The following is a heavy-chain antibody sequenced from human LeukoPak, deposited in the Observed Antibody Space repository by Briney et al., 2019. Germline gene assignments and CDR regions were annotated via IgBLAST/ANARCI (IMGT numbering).Heavy chain of an antibody. CDR2: INHSGST. CDR3: ARDPGDYGRGYYYYYMDV. J-gene: IGHJ6*03. D-gene: IGHD4/OR15-4a*01. CDR1: GGSFSGYY. V-gene: IGHV4-34*01. Sequence: SETLSLTCAVYGGSFSGYYWSWIRQPPGKGLEWIGEINHSGSTNYNPSLKSRATISVDTSKNQFSLKLSSVTAADTAVYYCARDPGDYGRGYYYYYMDVWGKGTTVTVSS.